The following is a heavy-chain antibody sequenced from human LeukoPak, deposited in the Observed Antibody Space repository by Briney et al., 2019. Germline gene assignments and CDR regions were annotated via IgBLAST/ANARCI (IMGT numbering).Heavy chain of an antibody. CDR3: ARVVVVVAATRDPRRAAFDI. V-gene: IGHV1-2*02. J-gene: IGHJ3*02. Sequence: ASVKVSCKASGYTFTGYYMHWVRQAPGQGLEWMGWINPNSGGTNYAQKFQGRVTMTRDTSISTAYMELSRLRSDDTAVYYCARVVVVVAATRDPRRAAFDIWGQGTMVTVSS. D-gene: IGHD2-15*01. CDR1: GYTFTGYY. CDR2: INPNSGGT.